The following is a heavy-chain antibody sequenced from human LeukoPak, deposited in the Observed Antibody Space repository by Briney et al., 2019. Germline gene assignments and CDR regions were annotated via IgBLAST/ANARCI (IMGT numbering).Heavy chain of an antibody. V-gene: IGHV4-59*08. CDR2: IYYSGST. CDR3: AKSGGYGLIEY. D-gene: IGHD1-26*01. CDR1: GGSFSSYY. J-gene: IGHJ4*02. Sequence: PSETLSLTCAVYGGSFSSYYWSWIRQPPGKGLEWIGYIYYSGSTNYNPSLKSRVTISVDTSKNQFSLRLNSVTAADTAMYYCAKSGGYGLIEYWGQGTRVTVSS.